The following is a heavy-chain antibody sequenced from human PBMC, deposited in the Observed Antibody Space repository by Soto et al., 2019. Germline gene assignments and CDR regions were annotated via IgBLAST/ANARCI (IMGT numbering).Heavy chain of an antibody. Sequence: QVQLQESGPGLVKPSETLSLTCTVSGGSISSYYWSWIRQPPGKGLEWIGYIYYSGSTNYNPSLESRATISVDTSKHQFSLKLSSVTAADTAVYYCARGYSGGWTQGFDYWGQGTLVTVSS. CDR3: ARGYSGGWTQGFDY. CDR1: GGSISSYY. D-gene: IGHD6-19*01. J-gene: IGHJ4*02. CDR2: IYYSGST. V-gene: IGHV4-59*08.